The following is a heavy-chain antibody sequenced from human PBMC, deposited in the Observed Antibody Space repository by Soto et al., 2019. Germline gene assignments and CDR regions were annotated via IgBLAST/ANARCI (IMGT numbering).Heavy chain of an antibody. CDR1: GGSISSSNW. Sequence: PSETLSLTCAVSGGSISSSNWWSWVRQPPGKGLEWIGEIHHSGSTNYNPSLKSRVTISVDKSKNQFSLKLSSVTAADTAVYYCARDSFPLQTGNWFDPWGQGTLVTVSS. D-gene: IGHD4-4*01. CDR2: IHHSGST. J-gene: IGHJ5*02. V-gene: IGHV4-4*02. CDR3: ARDSFPLQTGNWFDP.